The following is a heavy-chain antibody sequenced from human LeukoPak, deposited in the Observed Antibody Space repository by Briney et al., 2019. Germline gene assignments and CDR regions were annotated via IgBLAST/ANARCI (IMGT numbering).Heavy chain of an antibody. CDR1: GGSISSSSYY. V-gene: IGHV4-39*07. J-gene: IGHJ4*02. CDR2: INHSGST. D-gene: IGHD3-10*01. Sequence: SSETLSLTCTVSGGSISSSSYYWGWIRQPPGKGLEWIGEINHSGSTNYNPSLKSRVTISVDTSKNQFSLKLSSVTAADTAVYYCARITMVRGALRYWGQGTLVTVSS. CDR3: ARITMVRGALRY.